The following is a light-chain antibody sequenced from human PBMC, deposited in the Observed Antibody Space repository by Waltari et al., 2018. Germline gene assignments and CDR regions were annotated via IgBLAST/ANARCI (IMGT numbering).Light chain of an antibody. J-gene: IGLJ2*01. V-gene: IGLV1-47*01. CDR1: SPTSGNNY. CDR3: ATWEDSLSGVV. CDR2: KNS. Sequence: QSVLTPPPSMSETPGRRFITSCSGSSPTSGNNYLYWYQHFPGMAPKLVMFKNSQPPSRVPDRFSGSSYGTSAALASSGLRSEDEADYYCATWEDSLSGVVFGGGTSLTVL.